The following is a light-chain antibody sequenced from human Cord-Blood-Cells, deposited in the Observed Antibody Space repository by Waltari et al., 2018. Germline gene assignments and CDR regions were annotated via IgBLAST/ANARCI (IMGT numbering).Light chain of an antibody. CDR2: TAS. Sequence: DIQMTQSPSPLSASVGDRVTITCRASQSISSWLAWYQQKPGKAPTLLIYTASSLESGVPSRFSGSGSGTEFTLTISSLQPDDFATYYCQQYNSYQWTFGQGTKVEIK. CDR1: QSISSW. V-gene: IGKV1-5*03. J-gene: IGKJ1*01. CDR3: QQYNSYQWT.